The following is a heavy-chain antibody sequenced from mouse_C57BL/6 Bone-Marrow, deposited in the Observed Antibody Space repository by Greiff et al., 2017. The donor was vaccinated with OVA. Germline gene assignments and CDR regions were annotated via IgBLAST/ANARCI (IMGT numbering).Heavy chain of an antibody. CDR2: INPNNGGT. Sequence: EVQLQQSGPELVKPGASVKIPCKASGYTFTDYNMDWVKQSHGKSLEWIGDINPNNGGTIYNQKFKGKATLTVDKSSSTAYMELRSLTSEDTAVYYCARAVTTRRRLAMDYWGQGTSVTVSS. J-gene: IGHJ4*01. CDR1: GYTFTDYN. D-gene: IGHD2-2*01. CDR3: ARAVTTRRRLAMDY. V-gene: IGHV1-18*01.